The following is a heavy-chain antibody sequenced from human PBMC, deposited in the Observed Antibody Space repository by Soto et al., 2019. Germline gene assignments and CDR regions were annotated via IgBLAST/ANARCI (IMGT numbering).Heavy chain of an antibody. CDR2: IYSGST. CDR3: ATTRGIAVGGSFDY. CDR1: GGSISSSSSY. V-gene: IGHV4-39*01. J-gene: IGHJ4*02. D-gene: IGHD6-13*01. Sequence: QLRLQESGPGLVKPSETLSVTCTVSGGSISSSSSYWGWIRQPPGKGLEWIGTIYSGSTYYNPSLKSRVTISVDTSKNQFSLKLSSVAAADTAIYFCATTRGIAVGGSFDYWGQGTLVTVSS.